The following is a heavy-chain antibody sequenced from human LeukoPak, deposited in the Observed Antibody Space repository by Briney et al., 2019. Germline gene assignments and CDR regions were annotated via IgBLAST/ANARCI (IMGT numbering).Heavy chain of an antibody. CDR1: GGSISSYY. D-gene: IGHD1-26*01. V-gene: IGHV4-59*08. Sequence: SETLFLTCTVSGGSISSYYWSWIRQPPGKGLEWIGYIYYSGSTNYNPSLKSRVTISVDTSKNQFPLKLSSVTAADTAVYYCARLSSGSYSVDYWGQGTLVTVSS. CDR2: IYYSGST. CDR3: ARLSSGSYSVDY. J-gene: IGHJ4*02.